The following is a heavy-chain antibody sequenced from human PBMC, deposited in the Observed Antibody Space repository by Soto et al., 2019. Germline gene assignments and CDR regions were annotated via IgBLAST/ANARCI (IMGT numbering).Heavy chain of an antibody. V-gene: IGHV3-48*01. J-gene: IGHJ6*03. Sequence: EVQLVESGGGLVQPGGSLRLSCAASGFTFSSYSMNWVRQAPWKGLEWVSYISSSSSTIYYADSVKGRFTISRDNAKNSLYLQMNSLRAEDTAVYYCARVGNWNYGYYYYYMDVWGKGTTVTVSS. CDR1: GFTFSSYS. D-gene: IGHD1-7*01. CDR3: ARVGNWNYGYYYYYMDV. CDR2: ISSSSSTI.